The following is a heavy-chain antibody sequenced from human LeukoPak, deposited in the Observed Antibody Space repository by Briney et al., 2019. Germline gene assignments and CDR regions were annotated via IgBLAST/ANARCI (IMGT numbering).Heavy chain of an antibody. CDR1: GYSFTSYW. Sequence: GESLKISCKGSGYSFTSYWIDWVRQMPGKGLEWMGIIYPGDSDTRYSPSFQGQVTISADKSISTAYLQWSSLKASDTAMYYCARQGRLRSYYYYYMDVWGKGTTVTVSS. J-gene: IGHJ6*03. CDR2: IYPGDSDT. CDR3: ARQGRLRSYYYYYMDV. D-gene: IGHD5-12*01. V-gene: IGHV5-51*01.